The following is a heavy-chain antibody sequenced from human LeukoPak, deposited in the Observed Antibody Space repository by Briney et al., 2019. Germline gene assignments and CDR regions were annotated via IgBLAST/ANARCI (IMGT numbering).Heavy chain of an antibody. Sequence: QPGGSLRLSCSAAGFTISNYAIRWGRQPPGERLEYVSAISNNKAVTYYADSVKGRFTISRDNSKNTAYLQMGSLRAEDTAMYYCVNGAATGLIDYWGQGTLVTVSP. D-gene: IGHD2-15*01. J-gene: IGHJ4*02. V-gene: IGHV3-64D*06. CDR3: VNGAATGLIDY. CDR1: GFTISNYA. CDR2: ISNNKAVT.